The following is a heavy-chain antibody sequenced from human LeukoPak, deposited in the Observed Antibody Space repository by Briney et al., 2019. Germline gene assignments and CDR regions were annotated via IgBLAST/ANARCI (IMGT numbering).Heavy chain of an antibody. CDR1: GFTFSSYV. V-gene: IGHV3-23*01. D-gene: IGHD5-18*01. CDR2: ISGSGGST. Sequence: PGGSLRLSCAASGFTFSSYVMSWVRQAPGKGLEWVSGISGSGGSTYYADSVKGRFTISRDNSKNTMYLQMNSLRAEDTAVYYCAKRIQSAMAMGYWGQGTLVTVSS. J-gene: IGHJ4*02. CDR3: AKRIQSAMAMGY.